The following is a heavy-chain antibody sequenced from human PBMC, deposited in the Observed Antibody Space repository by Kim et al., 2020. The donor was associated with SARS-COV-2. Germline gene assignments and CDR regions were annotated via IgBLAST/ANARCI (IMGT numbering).Heavy chain of an antibody. J-gene: IGHJ4*02. CDR1: GFTFGSYW. CDR3: ARATSSSWGY. D-gene: IGHD6-13*01. Sequence: GGSLRLSCAASGFTFGSYWMSWVRKAPGKGLEWVANINQAGSEIDYVDSVKGRFTISRDNAKNSLHLQMNSLRAEDTAVYFCARATSSSWGYWGQGTLVTVSS. V-gene: IGHV3-7*03. CDR2: INQAGSEI.